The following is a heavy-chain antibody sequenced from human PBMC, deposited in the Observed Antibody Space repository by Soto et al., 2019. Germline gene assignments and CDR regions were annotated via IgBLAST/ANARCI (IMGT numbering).Heavy chain of an antibody. CDR2: ISAYNGNT. Sequence: QVQLVQSGAEVKKPGASVKVSCKASGYTFTSYGFSWVRQAPGQGLEWMGWISAYNGNTNYAQKLQGRVTMPTDTSKNTAYMERRSLRSDETAVYYCAREGSRPYYYYGMDVWGQGTTVTVSS. D-gene: IGHD1-26*01. J-gene: IGHJ6*02. V-gene: IGHV1-18*01. CDR1: GYTFTSYG. CDR3: AREGSRPYYYYGMDV.